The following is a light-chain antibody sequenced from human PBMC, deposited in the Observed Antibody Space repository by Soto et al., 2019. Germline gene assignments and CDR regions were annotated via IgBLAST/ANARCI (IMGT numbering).Light chain of an antibody. CDR3: CSYAGSYTYV. V-gene: IGLV2-11*01. CDR1: RTDVGYYNY. CDR2: DVF. Sequence: QSALTQPRPVSGFAGRSVTIFCIRTRTDVGYYNYVSWYQRHPGKAPKLIIYDVFKRPSGVPDRFSGSKSGNTASLTISGLQAEDEADYFCCSYAGSYTYVFGTGTKVTVL. J-gene: IGLJ1*01.